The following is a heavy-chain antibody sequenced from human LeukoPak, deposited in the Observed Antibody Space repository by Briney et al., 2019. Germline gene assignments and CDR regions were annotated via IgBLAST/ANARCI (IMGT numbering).Heavy chain of an antibody. CDR2: ISSNGGST. J-gene: IGHJ4*02. V-gene: IGHV3-64*01. Sequence: GGSLRLSCAASGFTFSSYAMHWVRQAPGKGLEYVSAISSNGGSTYNANSVKGRFTISRDNSKNTLYLQMGSLRAEDMAVYYCARDLGGYSYGPLGYWGQGTLVTVAS. CDR3: ARDLGGYSYGPLGY. CDR1: GFTFSSYA. D-gene: IGHD5-18*01.